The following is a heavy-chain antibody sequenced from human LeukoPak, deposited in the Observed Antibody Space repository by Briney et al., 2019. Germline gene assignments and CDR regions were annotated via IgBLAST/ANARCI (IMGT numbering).Heavy chain of an antibody. Sequence: GGSLRLSCAASGFTFSSYWMHWVRQAPGKGLVWVSRINTDGSSTSYADSVKGRFTISKNNTKNTLYLQINSLIAEDTAVYYCARGHEWLRFNDEYYYYYYMDVWGKGTTVTASS. CDR3: ARGHEWLRFNDEYYYYYYMDV. CDR1: GFTFSSYW. CDR2: INTDGSST. D-gene: IGHD5-12*01. V-gene: IGHV3-74*01. J-gene: IGHJ6*03.